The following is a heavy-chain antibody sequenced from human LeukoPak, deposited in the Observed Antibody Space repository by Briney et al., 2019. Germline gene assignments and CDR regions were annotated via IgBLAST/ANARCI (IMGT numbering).Heavy chain of an antibody. CDR1: GYNFSSYE. V-gene: IGHV3-48*03. CDR3: ARWAYFDY. Sequence: GGSLRLSCAASGYNFSSYEMNWVRQAPGKGLEWVSYISSSGSTINYADSVKGRFTISRDNAKNSLYLQMNSLRAEDTAVYYCARWAYFDYWGQGTLVTVSS. D-gene: IGHD4-23*01. J-gene: IGHJ4*02. CDR2: ISSSGSTI.